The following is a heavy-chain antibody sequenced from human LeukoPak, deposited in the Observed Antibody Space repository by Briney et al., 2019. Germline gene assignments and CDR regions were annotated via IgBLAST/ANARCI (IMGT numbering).Heavy chain of an antibody. CDR2: IYYSGST. J-gene: IGHJ5*02. CDR1: GGSISSGGYY. D-gene: IGHD3-22*01. CDR3: ARVTMIVVVNWFDP. V-gene: IGHV4-31*03. Sequence: SSETLSLTCTVSGGSISSGGYYWSWIRQHPGKGLEWIGYIYYSGSTYYNPSLKSRVTISVDTSKNQFSLKLSSVTAADTAVYYCARVTMIVVVNWFDPWGQGTLVTVSS.